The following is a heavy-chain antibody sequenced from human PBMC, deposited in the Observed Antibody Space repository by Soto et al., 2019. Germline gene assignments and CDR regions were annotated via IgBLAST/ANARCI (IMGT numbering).Heavy chain of an antibody. CDR1: GYMFTYYY. Sequence: QVQLVQSGAEVEKPGASVKVSCKASGYMFTYYYIHWVRQGPGQGLEWMGIINPNSGTTTYAQSFQGRVTMTRDTSTSTVYMELTSLTSEDTAIYYCVRGPYCSGSLYYLDYWGQGTLVTVSS. D-gene: IGHD2-8*02. CDR3: VRGPYCSGSLYYLDY. CDR2: INPNSGTT. V-gene: IGHV1-46*01. J-gene: IGHJ4*02.